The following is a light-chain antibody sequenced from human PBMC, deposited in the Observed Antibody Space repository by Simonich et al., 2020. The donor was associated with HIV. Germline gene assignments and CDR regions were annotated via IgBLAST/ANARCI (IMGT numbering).Light chain of an antibody. CDR3: QTWGAGAGANWV. V-gene: IGLV4-69*01. Sequence: QLVLTQSPSASASLGASVRLTCTLSSGHSRYDIAWHQQQPEKGPRYLMKVESDGSHSKGDGLPVRFAASSYGAERYLTISSLQFEDEADYYCQTWGAGAGANWVFGGGTKLTVL. CDR2: VESDGSH. J-gene: IGLJ3*02. CDR1: SGHSRYD.